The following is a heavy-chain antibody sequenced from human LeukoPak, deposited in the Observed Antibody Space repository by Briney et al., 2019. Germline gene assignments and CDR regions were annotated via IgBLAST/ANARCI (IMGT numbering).Heavy chain of an antibody. J-gene: IGHJ4*02. D-gene: IGHD5-12*01. CDR2: IYPGDSDT. CDR1: GYSFTSYW. V-gene: IGHV5-51*01. Sequence: GESLNISCKGSGYSFTSYWIGWVRQMPGKGLEWMGIIYPGDSDTRYSPSFQGQVTISADKSISTAYLQWSSLKASDTAMYYCARRGYSGYDYGVQFDYWGQGTLVTVSS. CDR3: ARRGYSGYDYGVQFDY.